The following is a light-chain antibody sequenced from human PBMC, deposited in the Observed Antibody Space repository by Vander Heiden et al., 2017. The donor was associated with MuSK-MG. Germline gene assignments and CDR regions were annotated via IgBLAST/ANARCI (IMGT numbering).Light chain of an antibody. Sequence: DIQMTQSPSTLSASVGDRVTITCRASQSISSWLAWYQQKPGKAPKLLIYDASSLESGVPSRFSGSGSGTEFTLTISSLQPDDFATYYCQHDNSYSGTFGQGTKVEIK. CDR3: QHDNSYSGT. V-gene: IGKV1-5*01. CDR2: DAS. CDR1: QSISSW. J-gene: IGKJ1*01.